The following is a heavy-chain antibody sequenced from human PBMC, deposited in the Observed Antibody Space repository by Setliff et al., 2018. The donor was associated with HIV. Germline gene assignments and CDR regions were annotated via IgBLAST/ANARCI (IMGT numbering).Heavy chain of an antibody. CDR1: GFFFTNAW. CDR3: ATERIGVAGPGYFAY. V-gene: IGHV3-15*01. J-gene: IGHJ4*01. Sequence: GESLKISCAARGFFFTNAWMSWVRQAPGRGPEWVGRVRSKKDGGTIDYAAPVKGRFTISRDDSKSTLFLQMNSLITDDTAVYYCATERIGVAGPGYFAYLGPGTLVTV. D-gene: IGHD6-19*01. CDR2: VRSKKDGGTI.